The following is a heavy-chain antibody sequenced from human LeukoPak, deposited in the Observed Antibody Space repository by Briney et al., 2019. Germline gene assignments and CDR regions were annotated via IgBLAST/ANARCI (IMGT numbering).Heavy chain of an antibody. V-gene: IGHV4-30-2*01. J-gene: IGHJ4*02. CDR2: IYHSGSI. CDR3: ARDADSSGWVDY. CDR1: GGSISSGGYS. D-gene: IGHD6-19*01. Sequence: SQTVSLTCAVSGGSISSGGYSWSWIRQPPGKGLEWIGYIYHSGSIYYNPSLKSRVTISVDRSKNQFSLKLSSVTAADTAVYYCARDADSSGWVDYWAQGTLVTVSS.